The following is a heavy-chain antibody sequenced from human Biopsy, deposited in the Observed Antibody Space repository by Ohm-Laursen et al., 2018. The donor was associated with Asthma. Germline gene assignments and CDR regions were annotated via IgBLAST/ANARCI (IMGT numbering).Heavy chain of an antibody. Sequence: SVKVSCKASGGTLNNYAINWVRQAPGQGLEWMGGISPIFGAIRYAQNFQGRVTITADESTSTAYLELTSLRFEDTAVYYCARGYSGTDRIVYYYSGMEVWGQGTTVTVSS. V-gene: IGHV1-69*13. CDR3: ARGYSGTDRIVYYYSGMEV. CDR2: ISPIFGAI. CDR1: GGTLNNYA. D-gene: IGHD5-12*01. J-gene: IGHJ6*02.